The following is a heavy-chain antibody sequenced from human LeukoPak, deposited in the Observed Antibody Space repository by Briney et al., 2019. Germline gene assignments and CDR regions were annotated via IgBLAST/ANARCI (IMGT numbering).Heavy chain of an antibody. J-gene: IGHJ4*02. CDR3: AKGTRDAGYYFDY. CDR2: IRVGGET. D-gene: IGHD1-7*01. Sequence: PGGSLKLSCAASGFTFSSYAISWVRQAPGKGLEWVSAIRVGGETHYADSVKGRFTISRDNSENTLYLQMSGLRAEDTAVYYCAKGTRDAGYYFDYWGQGTLVTVSS. CDR1: GFTFSSYA. V-gene: IGHV3-23*01.